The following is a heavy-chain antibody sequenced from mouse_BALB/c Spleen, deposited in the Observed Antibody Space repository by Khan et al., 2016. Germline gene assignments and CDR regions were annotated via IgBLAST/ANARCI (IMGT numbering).Heavy chain of an antibody. Sequence: EVQLQESGPGLVKPSQSLSLTCTVTGYSITSDYAWNWIRQFPGNKLEWMGYISYSGSTSYNPSLKSRISITRDTSKNQFFLQLNSVTTEDTATYYCARSPDYGSTIFDYWGQGTTLTVSS. CDR2: ISYSGST. D-gene: IGHD1-1*01. J-gene: IGHJ2*01. CDR1: GYSITSDYA. CDR3: ARSPDYGSTIFDY. V-gene: IGHV3-2*02.